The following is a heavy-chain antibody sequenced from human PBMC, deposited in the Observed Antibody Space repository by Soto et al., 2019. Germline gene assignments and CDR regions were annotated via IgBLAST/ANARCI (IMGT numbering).Heavy chain of an antibody. D-gene: IGHD3-3*01. Sequence: SETLSLTCTVSGGSISSYYWSWIRQPPGKGLEWIGYIYYSGSTNYNPSLKSRVPISVDTSKNQFSLKLSSLTAADTAVYYCARSGLNAFDIWGQGTMVTVSS. CDR3: ARSGLNAFDI. V-gene: IGHV4-59*01. CDR1: GGSISSYY. CDR2: IYYSGST. J-gene: IGHJ3*02.